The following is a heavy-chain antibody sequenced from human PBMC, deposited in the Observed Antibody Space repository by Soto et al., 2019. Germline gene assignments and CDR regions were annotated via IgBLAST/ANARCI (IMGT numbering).Heavy chain of an antibody. CDR3: ARDYRYSGPFDF. CDR2: VSSDGRDK. V-gene: IGHV3-7*01. J-gene: IGHJ4*02. D-gene: IGHD3-16*02. Sequence: EVQLEESGGGLVQPGRSLRLSCAASGFSFSSYWMSWVRQAPGKGPEWVAIVSSDGRDKTYADSVKGRFTISRDNVESSIFQEMNSLRADNTTVYYCARDYRYSGPFDFWGQGALVPVSS. CDR1: GFSFSSYW.